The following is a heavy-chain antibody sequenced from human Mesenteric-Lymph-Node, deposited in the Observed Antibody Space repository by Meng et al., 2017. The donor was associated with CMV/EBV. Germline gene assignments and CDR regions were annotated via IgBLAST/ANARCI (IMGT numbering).Heavy chain of an antibody. J-gene: IGHJ4*02. V-gene: IGHV3-7*01. D-gene: IGHD3-10*01. CDR1: GFTFSSYW. CDR2: IKPDGSEK. CDR3: ARDSPWGYGFGESY. Sequence: GESLKISCAASGFTFSSYWMSWVRQAPSKGLEWAANIKPDGSEKYYVDSLKGRFTISRDNAKRSLYLQMNSLRAEDTAVYYCARDSPWGYGFGESYWGPGTLVTVSS.